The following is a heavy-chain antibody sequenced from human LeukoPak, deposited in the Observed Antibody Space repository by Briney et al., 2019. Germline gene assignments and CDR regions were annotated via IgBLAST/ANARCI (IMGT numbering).Heavy chain of an antibody. D-gene: IGHD3-22*01. J-gene: IGHJ5*02. CDR1: GFTFSSYG. Sequence: GRSLRLSCAASGFTFSSYGMHWVRQAPGKGLEWVAVISYDGSNKYYADSVKGRFTISRDNSKNTLYLQMNSLRSDDTAVYYCARDWLDSSGSSVDPWGQGTLVTVSS. CDR3: ARDWLDSSGSSVDP. V-gene: IGHV3-30*03. CDR2: ISYDGSNK.